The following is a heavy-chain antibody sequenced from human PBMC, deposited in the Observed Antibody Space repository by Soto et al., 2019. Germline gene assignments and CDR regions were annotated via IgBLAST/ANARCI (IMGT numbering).Heavy chain of an antibody. CDR3: ARNLEYGYSSSWYSDY. D-gene: IGHD6-13*01. CDR1: GGSISSGDYY. Sequence: PSETLSLTCTVSGGSISSGDYYWSWIRQPPGKGLEWIGYIYYSGSTYYNPSLKSRVTISVDTSKNQFSLKLSSVTAADTAVYYCARNLEYGYSSSWYSDYWGQGTLVTVSS. V-gene: IGHV4-30-4*01. CDR2: IYYSGST. J-gene: IGHJ4*02.